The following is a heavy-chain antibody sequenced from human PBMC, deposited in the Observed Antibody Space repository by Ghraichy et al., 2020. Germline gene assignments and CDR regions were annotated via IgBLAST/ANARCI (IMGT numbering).Heavy chain of an antibody. CDR2: IYWDDDK. Sequence: SGPTLVKPTQTLTLTCTFSGFSLSTTLVGVGWFRQPPGKALEWLALIYWDDDKRYSPSLKRRLTIAKDNSKNQVVLTMSNMDPADTGTYYCAHRFFDFSFDYWGQGTLVTVSS. V-gene: IGHV2-5*02. CDR1: GFSLSTTLVG. CDR3: AHRFFDFSFDY. J-gene: IGHJ4*02. D-gene: IGHD3-3*01.